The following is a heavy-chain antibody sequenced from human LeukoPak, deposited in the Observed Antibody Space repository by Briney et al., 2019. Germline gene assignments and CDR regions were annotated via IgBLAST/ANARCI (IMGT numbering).Heavy chain of an antibody. CDR3: AREHGSGSYRFDY. D-gene: IGHD3-10*01. Sequence: GGSLRLSCAASGFTFSSYGMHWVHQAPGKGLEWVAVIWYDGSNKYYADSVKGRFTISRDNSKNTLYLQMNSLRAEDTAVYYCAREHGSGSYRFDYWGQGTLVTVSS. J-gene: IGHJ4*02. CDR2: IWYDGSNK. CDR1: GFTFSSYG. V-gene: IGHV3-33*01.